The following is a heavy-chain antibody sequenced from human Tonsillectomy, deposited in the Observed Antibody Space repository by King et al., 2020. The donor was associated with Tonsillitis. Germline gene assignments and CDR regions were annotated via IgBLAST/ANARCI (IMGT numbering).Heavy chain of an antibody. D-gene: IGHD3-22*01. CDR2: IYWNDDK. J-gene: IGHJ1*01. V-gene: IGHV2-5*01. CDR3: AHSPLPPNYYDSSGYFQPFQH. CDR1: GFSLSTSGVG. Sequence: TLQESGPTLVKPTQTLTLTCTFSGFSLSTSGVGVGWIRQPPGKALEWLALIYWNDDKRYSPSLKSRLTITKDTSKNQVVLTMTNMDPVDTATYYCAHSPLPPNYYDSSGYFQPFQHWGQGTLVTVSS.